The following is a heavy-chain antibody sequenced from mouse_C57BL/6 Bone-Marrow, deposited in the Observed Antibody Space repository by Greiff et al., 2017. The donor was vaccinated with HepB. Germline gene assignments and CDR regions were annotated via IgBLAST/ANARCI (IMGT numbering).Heavy chain of an antibody. Sequence: EVKLMESGPGLVKPSQSLSLTCSVTGYSITSGYYWNWIRQFPGNKLEWMGYISYDGSNNYNPSLKNRISITRDTSKNQFFLKLNSVTTEDTATYYCARDPPQLFYYAMDYWGQGTSVTVSS. CDR3: ARDPPQLFYYAMDY. CDR1: GYSITSGYY. V-gene: IGHV3-6*01. D-gene: IGHD4-1*02. J-gene: IGHJ4*01. CDR2: ISYDGSN.